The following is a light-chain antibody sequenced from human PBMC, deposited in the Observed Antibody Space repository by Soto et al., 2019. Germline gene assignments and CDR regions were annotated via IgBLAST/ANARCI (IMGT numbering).Light chain of an antibody. CDR2: WAS. Sequence: DIVMTQSPDSLAVSLGERATINCKSSQSVLYSSNNKNYLVWYQQKPGQPPKLLISWASTRESGVPDRFSGSGSGTDLTLTISSLQAEDVAVYYCQQYYSTPWTFGQGTKVEIK. CDR1: QSVLYSSNNKNY. J-gene: IGKJ1*01. CDR3: QQYYSTPWT. V-gene: IGKV4-1*01.